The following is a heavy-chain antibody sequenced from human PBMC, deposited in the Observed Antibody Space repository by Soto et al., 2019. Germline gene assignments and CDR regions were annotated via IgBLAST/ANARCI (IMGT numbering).Heavy chain of an antibody. CDR3: ARDCKLLWFGELCA. CDR2: IWYDGSNK. Sequence: QVQLVESGGGVAQPGRSLRLSCAASGFTFSSYGMHWVRQAPGKGLEWVAVIWYDGSNKYYADSVKGRFTISRDNSKNTLYLQMNSLRAEDTAVYYCARDCKLLWFGELCAWGQGTLVTVSS. D-gene: IGHD3-10*01. V-gene: IGHV3-33*01. J-gene: IGHJ5*02. CDR1: GFTFSSYG.